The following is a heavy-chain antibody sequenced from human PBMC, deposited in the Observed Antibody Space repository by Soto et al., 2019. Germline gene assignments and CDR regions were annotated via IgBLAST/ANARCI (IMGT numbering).Heavy chain of an antibody. V-gene: IGHV4-39*01. D-gene: IGHD5-18*01. CDR2: IYYSGST. CDR1: GGSISSSSYY. CDR3: ARHRRGYSYGRKYYFDY. J-gene: IGHJ4*02. Sequence: SETLSLTCTVSGGSISSSSYYWGWIRQPPGKGLEWIGSIYYSGSTYYNPSLKSRVTISVDTSKNQFSLKLSSVTAADTAVYYCARHRRGYSYGRKYYFDYWGQGTLVTVSS.